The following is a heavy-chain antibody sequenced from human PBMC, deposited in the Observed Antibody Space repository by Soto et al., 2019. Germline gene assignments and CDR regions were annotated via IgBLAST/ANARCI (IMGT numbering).Heavy chain of an antibody. D-gene: IGHD2-2*01. J-gene: IGHJ6*02. V-gene: IGHV3-48*02. CDR3: AREVGPAANYYYYGMDV. CDR2: ISSSSSTI. CDR1: GFTFSSYS. Sequence: EVQLVESGGGLVQPGGSLRLSCAASGFTFSSYSMNWVRQAPGKGLEWVSYISSSSSTIYYADSVKGRFTISRDNAKNSLYLQMNSLRDEDTAVYYCAREVGPAANYYYYGMDVWGQGTTVTVSS.